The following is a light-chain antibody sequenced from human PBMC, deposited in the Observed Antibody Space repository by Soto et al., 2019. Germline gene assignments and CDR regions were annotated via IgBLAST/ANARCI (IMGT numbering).Light chain of an antibody. J-gene: IGKJ1*01. CDR2: AAS. CDR1: QGISNY. CDR3: QKYNSAPQT. V-gene: IGKV1-27*01. Sequence: DSQMTKSPSSLSAYVGDRVTITCRASQGISNYLAWYQQKPGKVPKLLIYAASTLQSGVPSRFSGSGSGTDFTLTISSLQPEDVATYYCQKYNSAPQTFGQVTNVDI.